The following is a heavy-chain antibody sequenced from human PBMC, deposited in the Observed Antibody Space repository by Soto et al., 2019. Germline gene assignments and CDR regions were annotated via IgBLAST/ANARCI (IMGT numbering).Heavy chain of an antibody. J-gene: IGHJ4*02. CDR1: GYTFTRYY. Sequence: QVPLVQSGAEVKKPGASVKASCKASGYTFTRYYMHRVRQAPGQGLEWMGIINPSGGSTSYAQKVQGRVTMTRDTSTSTVYIELSSLGSEDTTVYYCARDQDYYDSRGQTGDYWGQGTLVTFSS. CDR2: INPSGGST. D-gene: IGHD3-22*01. V-gene: IGHV1-46*01. CDR3: ARDQDYYDSRGQTGDY.